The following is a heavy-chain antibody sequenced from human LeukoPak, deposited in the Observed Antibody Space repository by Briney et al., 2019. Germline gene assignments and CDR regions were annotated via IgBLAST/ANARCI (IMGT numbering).Heavy chain of an antibody. CDR2: GYYSGST. CDR3: AKWGSNWHAFEI. D-gene: IGHD3-16*01. J-gene: IGHJ3*02. Sequence: SETLSLTCAVYGGSFSGYYWSWIRQPPGKGLEWIGYGYYSGSTNYNPSLKSRVTISVDTSKNQFSLKLTSVTAADTAVYYCAKWGSNWHAFEIWGQGTMVTVSS. CDR1: GGSFSGYY. V-gene: IGHV4-59*01.